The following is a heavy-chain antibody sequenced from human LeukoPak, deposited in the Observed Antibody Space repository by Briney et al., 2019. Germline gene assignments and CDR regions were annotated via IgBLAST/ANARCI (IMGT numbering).Heavy chain of an antibody. J-gene: IGHJ4*02. V-gene: IGHV4-4*07. CDR3: ALGRIAAAGTVDY. D-gene: IGHD6-13*01. CDR2: IYTSGST. CDR1: GGSISSYY. Sequence: SETLSLTCTVSGGSISSYYWSWLRQPAGKGLEWIGRIYTSGSTNHNPSLKSRVTMSVDTSKNQFSLKLSSVTAADTAVYYCALGRIAAAGTVDYWGQGTLVTVSS.